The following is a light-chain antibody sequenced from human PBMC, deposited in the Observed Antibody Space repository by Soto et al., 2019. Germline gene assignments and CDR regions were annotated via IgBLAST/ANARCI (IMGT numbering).Light chain of an antibody. V-gene: IGKV3-15*01. CDR1: QSVSSN. CDR2: GAS. CDR3: QQYDYWPVT. Sequence: EIVMTQSPAILSVSPGDRATLSCRASQSVSSNLAWYQQKPGQPPRLLIYGASTRATGTPARFSGSGSVTEFTLTISSLQSEDFAIYYCQQYDYWPVTFGQGTKV. J-gene: IGKJ1*01.